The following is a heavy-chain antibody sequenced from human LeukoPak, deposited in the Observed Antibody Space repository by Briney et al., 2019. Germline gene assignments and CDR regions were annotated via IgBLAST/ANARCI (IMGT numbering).Heavy chain of an antibody. V-gene: IGHV1-2*06. D-gene: IGHD3-3*01. Sequence: ASVKVSCKASGYTFTGYCMHWVRQAPGQGLEWMGRINPNSGGTNYAQKFQGRVTMTRDTSISTAYMELSRLRSDDTAVYYCGIAGVVTTIDYWGQGTLVTVSS. CDR3: GIAGVVTTIDY. CDR1: GYTFTGYC. CDR2: INPNSGGT. J-gene: IGHJ4*02.